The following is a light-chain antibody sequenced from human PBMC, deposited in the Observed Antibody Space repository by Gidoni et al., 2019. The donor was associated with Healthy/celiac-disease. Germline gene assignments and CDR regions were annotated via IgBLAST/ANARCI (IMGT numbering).Light chain of an antibody. CDR1: QSISSY. V-gene: IGKV1-39*01. CDR3: QQSYSTPQT. J-gene: IGKJ1*01. Sequence: DIQMTQSPSSLSASVGDRVTITCRASQSISSYLNWYQQKPGKAPNLLIYAASSLQSGVPSRFRGSGSGTDFTLTIISLQPEDFATYYCQQSYSTPQTFGQGTKVEIK. CDR2: AAS.